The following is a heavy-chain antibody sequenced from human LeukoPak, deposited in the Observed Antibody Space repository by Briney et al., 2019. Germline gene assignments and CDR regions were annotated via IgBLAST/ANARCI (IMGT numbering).Heavy chain of an antibody. CDR2: IKEDGSET. CDR3: AREFYGGNSQYYFDY. D-gene: IGHD4-23*01. CDR1: GFTFKKYW. Sequence: GESLRLSCAASGFTFKKYWMNWVRQVPGKGLECLANIKEDGSETYYADSVKGRFTISRDNPKNLLFLQINSLRAEDTAVYYCAREFYGGNSQYYFDYWGQGTLVTVSS. J-gene: IGHJ4*02. V-gene: IGHV3-7*01.